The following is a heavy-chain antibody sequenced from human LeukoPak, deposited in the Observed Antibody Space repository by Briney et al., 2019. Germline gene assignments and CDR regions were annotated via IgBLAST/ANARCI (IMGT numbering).Heavy chain of an antibody. CDR3: ALRGYSYGYSPVIDY. Sequence: SQTLSLTCTVSGGSISSGDYYWSWIRQPPGKGLEWIGYIYYSGSTYYNPSLKSRVTISVATSKNQFSLKLSSVTAADTAVYYCALRGYSYGYSPVIDYWGQGTLVTVSS. CDR1: GGSISSGDYY. CDR2: IYYSGST. D-gene: IGHD5-18*01. V-gene: IGHV4-30-4*08. J-gene: IGHJ4*02.